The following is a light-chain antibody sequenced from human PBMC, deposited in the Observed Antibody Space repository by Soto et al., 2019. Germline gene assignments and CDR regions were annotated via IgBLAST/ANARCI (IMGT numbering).Light chain of an antibody. CDR3: CSYAGSYTLV. J-gene: IGLJ2*01. V-gene: IGLV2-11*01. Sequence: QSVLTQPRSVSGSPGQSVTLSCTGTSSDVGGYHYVSWYQHHPGKAPKIIIYDFNKRPSGVPDRFSGSKSGNTASLTISGLQTEDEADYYCCSYAGSYTLVFGGGTKVAVL. CDR2: DFN. CDR1: SSDVGGYHY.